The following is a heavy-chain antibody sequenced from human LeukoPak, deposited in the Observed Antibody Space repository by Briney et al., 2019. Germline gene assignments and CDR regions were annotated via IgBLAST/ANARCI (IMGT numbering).Heavy chain of an antibody. V-gene: IGHV3-30*18. CDR1: GFTFSSYG. CDR3: AKASSVVVVTEGFDY. D-gene: IGHD2-21*02. J-gene: IGHJ4*02. Sequence: PGRSLRLSCAASGFTFSSYGMHWVRQAPGKGLEWVAVISYDGSNKYYADSVKGRFTISRDNSKNTLYLQMNSLRAEDTAVYYCAKASSVVVVTEGFDYWGRGTLVTVSS. CDR2: ISYDGSNK.